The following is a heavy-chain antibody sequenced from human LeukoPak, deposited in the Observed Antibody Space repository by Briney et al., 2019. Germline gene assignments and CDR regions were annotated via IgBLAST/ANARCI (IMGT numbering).Heavy chain of an antibody. D-gene: IGHD6-13*01. V-gene: IGHV3-21*01. CDR1: GFTFSSYS. CDR2: ISSSSSYI. CDR3: ARDPPGSPYYYGMDV. J-gene: IGHJ6*02. Sequence: GGSLRLSCAASGFTFSSYSMNWVRQAPGKGLEWVPSISSSSSYIYYADSVKGRFTIYRDNAKNSLYLQMNSLRAEDTAVYYCARDPPGSPYYYGMDVWGQGTTVTVSS.